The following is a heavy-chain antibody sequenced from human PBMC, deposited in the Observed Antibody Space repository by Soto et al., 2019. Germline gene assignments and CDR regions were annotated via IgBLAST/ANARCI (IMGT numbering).Heavy chain of an antibody. D-gene: IGHD6-13*01. CDR1: GYTFTDSF. CDR3: AKRDAARNHGP. CDR2: VKPEDGRT. V-gene: IGHV1-2*02. J-gene: IGHJ5*02. Sequence: QVQLVQSGAEVKKPGASVKVSCKASGYTFTDSFIHWVRQAPGQGLQWMGWVKPEDGRTYYVQEFKGRVTMTSDMSISTAYMELNSLRSDDTAVYYCAKRDAARNHGPWGQGTLVTVSS.